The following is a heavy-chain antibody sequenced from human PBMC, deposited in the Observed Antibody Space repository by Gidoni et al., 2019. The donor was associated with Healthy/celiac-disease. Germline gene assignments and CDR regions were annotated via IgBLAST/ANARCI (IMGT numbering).Heavy chain of an antibody. CDR3: ARALDILTGYPLDY. V-gene: IGHV3-30-3*01. D-gene: IGHD3-9*01. Sequence: QVQLVESGGGVVQPGRSLRLSCAASGFTFSSYAMHWVRQAPGKGLEWVAVISYDGSNKYYADSVKGRFTISRDNSKNTLYLQMNSLRAEDTAVYYCARALDILTGYPLDYWGQGTLVTVSS. J-gene: IGHJ4*02. CDR1: GFTFSSYA. CDR2: ISYDGSNK.